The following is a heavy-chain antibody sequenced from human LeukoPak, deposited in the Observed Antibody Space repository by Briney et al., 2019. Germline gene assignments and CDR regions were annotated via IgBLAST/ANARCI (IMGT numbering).Heavy chain of an antibody. J-gene: IGHJ4*02. Sequence: GGPLRLSCAASGFTFSDHYMDWVRQAPGKGLEWVGRTRKKTNSYTTEYAASVKGRFSISRDDLKNSLYLQMNSLKIEDTAVYYCARIAEGVGVDYWGQGTLVTVSS. CDR2: TRKKTNSYTT. V-gene: IGHV3-72*01. CDR1: GFTFSDHY. CDR3: ARIAEGVGVDY. D-gene: IGHD2-15*01.